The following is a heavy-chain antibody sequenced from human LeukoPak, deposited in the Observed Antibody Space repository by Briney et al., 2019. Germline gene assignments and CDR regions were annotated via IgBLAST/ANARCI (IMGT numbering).Heavy chain of an antibody. CDR1: GYTFTSYD. Sequence: GASVKVSCKASGYTFTSYDINWVRQATGQGLEWMGWMNPNSGNTGYAQKFQGRVTITRNTSISTAYMELSRLRSDDTAVYYCARTKDGYSEDFDYWGQGTLVTVSS. CDR2: MNPNSGNT. J-gene: IGHJ4*02. D-gene: IGHD5-24*01. V-gene: IGHV1-8*03. CDR3: ARTKDGYSEDFDY.